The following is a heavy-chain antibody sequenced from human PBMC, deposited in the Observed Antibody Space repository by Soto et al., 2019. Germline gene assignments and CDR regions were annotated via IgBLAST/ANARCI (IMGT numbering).Heavy chain of an antibody. V-gene: IGHV4-59*01. Sequence: QVQLQESGPGLVKPSETLSLTCTVSGGSISSYYWSWIRQPPGKGLEWIGYIYYSGSTNYNPSLKSRVTISVDTSKNQFSLKLSSVTAADTAVYYCARGSSIAAPSGYYCIDVWGKGTTVTVSS. CDR3: ARGSSIAAPSGYYCIDV. CDR1: GGSISSYY. CDR2: IYYSGST. D-gene: IGHD6-6*01. J-gene: IGHJ6*03.